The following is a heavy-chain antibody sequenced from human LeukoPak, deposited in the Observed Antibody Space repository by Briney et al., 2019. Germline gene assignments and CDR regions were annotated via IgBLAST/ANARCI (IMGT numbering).Heavy chain of an antibody. J-gene: IGHJ4*02. V-gene: IGHV3-66*01. CDR2: IYSGGGT. Sequence: GGSLRLSCAASAFTVSSNYMSWVRQAPGKGLECVSVIYSGGGTYYADSVQGRFTISRDNSKNTLYLQMYSLRAEDTAVYYCARADSFRGGISDFDYWGQGTLVTVSS. CDR3: ARADSFRGGISDFDY. D-gene: IGHD3-10*01. CDR1: AFTVSSNY.